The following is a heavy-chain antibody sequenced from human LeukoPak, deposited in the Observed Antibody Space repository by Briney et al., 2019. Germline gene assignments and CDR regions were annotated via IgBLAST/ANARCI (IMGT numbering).Heavy chain of an antibody. D-gene: IGHD1-14*01. V-gene: IGHV4-34*01. CDR2: INHSGST. Sequence: SETLSLTCAVYGGSFSGYYWGWIRQPPGKGLEWIGEINHSGSTNYNPSLKSRVTISVDTSKNQFSLKLSSVTAADTAVYYCARDRTLDMDYYYGMDVWGQGTTVTVSS. CDR3: ARDRTLDMDYYYGMDV. CDR1: GGSFSGYY. J-gene: IGHJ6*02.